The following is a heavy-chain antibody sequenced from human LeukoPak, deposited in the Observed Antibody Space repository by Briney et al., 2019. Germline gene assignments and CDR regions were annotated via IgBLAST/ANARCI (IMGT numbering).Heavy chain of an antibody. J-gene: IGHJ4*02. Sequence: GGSLRLSCAASGFTFSSYAMHWVRQAPGKGLEWVAVISYDGSNKYYADSVKGRFTISRDNSKNTLYLQMSSLRAEDTAVYYCARGYDSSGYIDYWGQGTLVTVSS. V-gene: IGHV3-30-3*01. CDR3: ARGYDSSGYIDY. CDR1: GFTFSSYA. CDR2: ISYDGSNK. D-gene: IGHD3-22*01.